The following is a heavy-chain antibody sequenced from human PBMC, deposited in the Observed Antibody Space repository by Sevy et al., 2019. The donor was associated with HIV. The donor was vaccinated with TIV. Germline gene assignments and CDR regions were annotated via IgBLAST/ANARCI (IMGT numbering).Heavy chain of an antibody. Sequence: GGSLRLSCAASGFTFNNYGMFWVRQAPEEGLEWVSGITGGGGSTYYAASVKGRFTVSRDSSRNTLHLQMNSLRVEDTAVYYCAKGNYETGTQYFDYWGQGILVTVSS. V-gene: IGHV3-23*01. CDR2: ITGGGGST. J-gene: IGHJ4*02. D-gene: IGHD3-22*01. CDR1: GFTFNNYG. CDR3: AKGNYETGTQYFDY.